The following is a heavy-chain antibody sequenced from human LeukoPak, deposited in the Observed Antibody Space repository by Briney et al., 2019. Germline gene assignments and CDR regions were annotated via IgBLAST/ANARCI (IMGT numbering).Heavy chain of an antibody. CDR1: GFSSRTHW. CDR3: ASWGAGGNS. D-gene: IGHD3-16*01. V-gene: IGHV3-7*01. Sequence: QPGGSLRLSCTASGFSSRTHWMSWVRQAPGKGLEWVANIRQDGGEKYYGDSLKGRFTISRDNDKNSLYLQMNSLRAEDTAVYYCASWGAGGNSWGQGTLVTVSS. CDR2: IRQDGGEK. J-gene: IGHJ4*02.